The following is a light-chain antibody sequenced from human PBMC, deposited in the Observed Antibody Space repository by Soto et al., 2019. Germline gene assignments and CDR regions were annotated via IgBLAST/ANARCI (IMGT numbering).Light chain of an antibody. CDR2: SNN. Sequence: QSVLTQPPSASGTPGQRVTISCSGSSSNIGSHTVNWYQQLPGTAPKLLIYSNNQRPSGVPDRFSGSKSGTSASLAISGLQSEDEADYYCAAWDDRLNGGVFGAGTKLTVL. CDR3: AAWDDRLNGGV. V-gene: IGLV1-44*01. CDR1: SSNIGSHT. J-gene: IGLJ3*02.